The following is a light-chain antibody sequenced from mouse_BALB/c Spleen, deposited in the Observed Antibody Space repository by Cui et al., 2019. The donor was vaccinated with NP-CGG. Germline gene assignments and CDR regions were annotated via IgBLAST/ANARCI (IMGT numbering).Light chain of an antibody. V-gene: IGLV1*01. Sequence: QAVVTKESALTTSPGATVTINCRSSTGTVPTSNYANWVQEKPDHLFTGLIGGTNNRAPGVPARFSGSLIGDKAALTITGAQTEDEAIYFCALWYSNHWVFGGGTKLTVL. CDR1: TGTVPTSNY. CDR3: ALWYSNHWV. CDR2: GTN. J-gene: IGLJ1*01.